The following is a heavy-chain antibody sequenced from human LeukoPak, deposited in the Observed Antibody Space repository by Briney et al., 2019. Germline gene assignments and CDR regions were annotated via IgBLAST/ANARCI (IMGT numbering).Heavy chain of an antibody. J-gene: IGHJ4*02. CDR1: GGSISSYY. CDR3: ARLPYYYDSSGTSDY. V-gene: IGHV4-59*01. CDR2: IYYSGST. Sequence: KPSETLSLTCTVSGGSISSYYWSWIRQPPGKGLEWIGYIYYSGSTNYNPSLKSRVTISVDTSKNQFSLKLSSVTAADTAVYYCARLPYYYDSSGTSDYWRQGTLVTVSS. D-gene: IGHD3-22*01.